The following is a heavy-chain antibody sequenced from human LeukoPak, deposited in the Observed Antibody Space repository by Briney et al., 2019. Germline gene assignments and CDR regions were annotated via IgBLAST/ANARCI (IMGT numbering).Heavy chain of an antibody. CDR2: INHSGST. CDR3: ARGITMIVVPSYGMDV. V-gene: IGHV4-34*01. D-gene: IGHD3-22*01. J-gene: IGHJ6*02. CDR1: GGSFSGYY. Sequence: SETLSLTCAVYGGSFSGYYWSWIRQPPGKGLEWIGEINHSGSTNYNPSLKGRVTISVDTSKNQFSLKLSSVTAADTAVYYCARGITMIVVPSYGMDVWGQGTTVTVSS.